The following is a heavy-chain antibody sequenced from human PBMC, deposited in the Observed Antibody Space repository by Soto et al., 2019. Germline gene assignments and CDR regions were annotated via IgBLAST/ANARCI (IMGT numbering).Heavy chain of an antibody. CDR2: MNLNSGNT. V-gene: IGHV1-8*01. CDR1: GYTFTSYD. J-gene: IGHJ6*02. Sequence: QVQLVQSGAEGKKPGASVKVSCKASGYTFTSYDINWVRQATGQGLEWMGWMNLNSGNTGYAQKFQGRVTMTRNTSISTAYMELSSLRSEDTAVYYCARWPDGYYYYGMDVWGQGTTVTVSS. CDR3: ARWPDGYYYYGMDV.